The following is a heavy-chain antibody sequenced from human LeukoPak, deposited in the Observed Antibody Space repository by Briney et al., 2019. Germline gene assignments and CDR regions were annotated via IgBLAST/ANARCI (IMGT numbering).Heavy chain of an antibody. CDR1: GFTFSSYA. Sequence: GGSLRLSCAASGFTFSSYAMSWVRQAPGKGLEWVSAISGSGGSTCYADSVKGRFTISRDDSKNTLYLQMNSLRAEDTAVYYCAKDLEEQWLVPNFDYWGQGTLVTVSS. CDR3: AKDLEEQWLVPNFDY. CDR2: ISGSGGST. D-gene: IGHD6-19*01. V-gene: IGHV3-23*01. J-gene: IGHJ4*02.